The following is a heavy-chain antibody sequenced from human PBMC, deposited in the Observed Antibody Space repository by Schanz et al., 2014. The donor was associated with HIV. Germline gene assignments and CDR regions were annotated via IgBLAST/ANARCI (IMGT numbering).Heavy chain of an antibody. CDR1: GYTLSSYY. D-gene: IGHD5-12*01. J-gene: IGHJ5*01. Sequence: QVQLVQSGAEVKKPGASVKVSCKASGYTLSSYYMHWVRQAPGQGLEWMGMINPNSGGADSAQKFQGRVTMTRDTSISTAYLELSRLRSDDTAVYYCAREPNYSGFDSWGHGTLVTVSS. V-gene: IGHV1-2*02. CDR3: AREPNYSGFDS. CDR2: INPNSGGA.